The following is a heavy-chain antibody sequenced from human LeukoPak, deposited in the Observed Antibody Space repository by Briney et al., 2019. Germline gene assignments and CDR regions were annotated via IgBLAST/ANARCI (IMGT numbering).Heavy chain of an antibody. V-gene: IGHV4-59*08. CDR1: GGSISSYY. D-gene: IGHD4-17*01. Sequence: SETLSLTCTVSGGSISSYYWSWIRQPPGKGLEGMGYIYYSGSTNYNPSLKSRVTISVDTSKTQFSLKLSSVTAADTAVYYCGRTRSNNYGDYFDYWGQGTLVTVSS. CDR3: GRTRSNNYGDYFDY. CDR2: IYYSGST. J-gene: IGHJ4*02.